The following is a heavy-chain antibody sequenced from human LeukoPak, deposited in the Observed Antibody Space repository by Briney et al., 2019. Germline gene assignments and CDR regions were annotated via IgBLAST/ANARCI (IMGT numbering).Heavy chain of an antibody. CDR1: GYTFTGYH. CDR3: ATLTATPWDY. J-gene: IGHJ4*02. Sequence: ASVKVSCKASGYTFTGYHMHWVRQAPGQGLEWMGGFDPEDGETIYAQKFRGRVTMTEDTSTDTAYMELSSLRSEDTAVYYCATLTATPWDYWGQGTLVTVSS. CDR2: FDPEDGET. V-gene: IGHV1-24*01.